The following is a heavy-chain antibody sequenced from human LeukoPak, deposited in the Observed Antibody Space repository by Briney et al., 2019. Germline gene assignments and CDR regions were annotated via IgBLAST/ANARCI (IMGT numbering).Heavy chain of an antibody. J-gene: IGHJ4*02. CDR3: AKDAGLNY. CDR1: GFTFSSYG. V-gene: IGHV3-30*18. CDR2: ISCDGSNK. Sequence: GGSLRLSCAASGFTFSSYGMHWVRQAPGKGLEWVAVISCDGSNKYYADSVKGRFTISRDNSKNTLYLQMNSLRAEDTAVYYCAKDAGLNYWGQGTLVTVSS. D-gene: IGHD3-9*01.